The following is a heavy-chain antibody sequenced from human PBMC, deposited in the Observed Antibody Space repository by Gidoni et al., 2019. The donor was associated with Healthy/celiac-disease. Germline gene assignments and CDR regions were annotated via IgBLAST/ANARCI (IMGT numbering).Heavy chain of an antibody. CDR3: ARTRAYGSGSRQEYYFDY. CDR1: GGLFSSNA. D-gene: IGHD3-10*01. V-gene: IGHV1-69*01. Sequence: QVQLVQSGAEVKKPGSSVKVSCKAAGGLFSSNAISWLQQDPGQGLEWMGGIIHIFGTANYAQKFQGRVTITADESTSTAYMELSSLRSEDTAVYYCARTRAYGSGSRQEYYFDYWGQGTLVTVSS. J-gene: IGHJ4*02. CDR2: IIHIFGTA.